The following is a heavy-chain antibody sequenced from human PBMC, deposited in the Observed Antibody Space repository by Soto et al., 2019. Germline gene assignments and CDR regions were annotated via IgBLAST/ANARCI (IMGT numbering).Heavy chain of an antibody. CDR3: ARDLDFRDGNISHLDY. CDR2: IMPIIGTA. D-gene: IGHD3-3*01. Sequence: QVQLVQSGAEVKKPGSSVKVSCKASGGTFSSHVFNWVRQAPGQGREWMGGIMPIIGTANYAQKFQGRVTITSYESTSTDYMELSSLRSEDTAVYYCARDLDFRDGNISHLDYGGQGTLVTVSS. V-gene: IGHV1-69*01. CDR1: GGTFSSHV. J-gene: IGHJ4*02.